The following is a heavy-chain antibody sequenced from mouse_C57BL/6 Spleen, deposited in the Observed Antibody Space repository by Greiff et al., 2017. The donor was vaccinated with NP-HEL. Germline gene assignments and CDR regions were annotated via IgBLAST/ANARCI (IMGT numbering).Heavy chain of an antibody. V-gene: IGHV5-6*02. J-gene: IGHJ1*03. CDR1: GFTFSSYG. CDR3: ARRDV. CDR2: ISSGGSYT. Sequence: EVKLVESGGDLVKPGGSLKLSCAASGFTFSSYGMSWVRQTPDKRLEWVATISSGGSYTYYPDSVKGRFTISRDNAKNTLYLQMSSLKSEDTAMYYCARRDVWGTGTTVTVSS.